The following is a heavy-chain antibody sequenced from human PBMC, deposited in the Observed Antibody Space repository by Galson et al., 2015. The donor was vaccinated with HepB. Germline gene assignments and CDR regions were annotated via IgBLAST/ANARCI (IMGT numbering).Heavy chain of an antibody. CDR2: MNPKSGNT. CDR3: ARVFGDADY. CDR1: GYTFTTCD. D-gene: IGHD4-17*01. Sequence: SVKVSCKASGYTFTTCDINWVRQAAGQGLEWMGWMNPKSGNTGSAQKFQGIVTMTRDTSISTAYMELSNLRFEDTAVYYCARVFGDADYWGQGTLVTVSS. V-gene: IGHV1-8*01. J-gene: IGHJ4*02.